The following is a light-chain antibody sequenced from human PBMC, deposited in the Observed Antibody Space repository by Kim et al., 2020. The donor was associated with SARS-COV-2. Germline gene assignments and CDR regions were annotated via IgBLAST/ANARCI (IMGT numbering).Light chain of an antibody. Sequence: SYELTQPPSVSVAPGKTARITCGGNNIGSKSVHWYQQKPGQAPVLVIYYDSDRPSGIPERFSGSNSGNTATLTISRVEAGDEAYYYCQVWDSSSDHPYVF. CDR3: QVWDSSSDHPYV. J-gene: IGLJ1*01. V-gene: IGLV3-21*04. CDR2: YDS. CDR1: NIGSKS.